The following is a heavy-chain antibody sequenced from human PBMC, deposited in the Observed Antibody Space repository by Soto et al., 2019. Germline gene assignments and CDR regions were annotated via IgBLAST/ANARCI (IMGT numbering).Heavy chain of an antibody. V-gene: IGHV3-64D*08. Sequence: GGSLRLSCSASGFTFSSYAMHWVRQAPGKGLEYVSAISSNGGRTYYADSVKGRFTFSRDNSKNTRYLQMSSLRAEDTAVYYCVNGGFYGDYVGFQHWGQGTLVTVSS. D-gene: IGHD4-17*01. CDR2: ISSNGGRT. J-gene: IGHJ1*01. CDR1: GFTFSSYA. CDR3: VNGGFYGDYVGFQH.